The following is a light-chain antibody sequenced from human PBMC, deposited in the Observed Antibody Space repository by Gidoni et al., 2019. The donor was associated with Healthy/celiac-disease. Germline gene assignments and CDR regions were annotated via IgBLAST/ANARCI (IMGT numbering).Light chain of an antibody. V-gene: IGKV1-27*01. Sequence: IQMTQSPSSLYASVGDRVTITCRASQGISNYLAWYQQKPGKVPKLLIYAASNLQTGVPSRFIGSGSGTDFTLTISSLQPEDVATYYCQKYNSAPRTFGQGTKVEIK. CDR2: AAS. CDR1: QGISNY. CDR3: QKYNSAPRT. J-gene: IGKJ1*01.